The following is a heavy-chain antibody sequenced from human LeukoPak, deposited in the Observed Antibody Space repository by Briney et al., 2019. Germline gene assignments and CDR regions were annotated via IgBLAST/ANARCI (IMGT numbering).Heavy chain of an antibody. D-gene: IGHD3-10*01. J-gene: IGHJ3*02. V-gene: IGHV3-30*03. CDR2: ISYDGSNK. CDR1: GVTFSSYG. CDR3: QLYYDGSGSYYNPDAFDI. Sequence: GRSLRLFCAASGVTFSSYGLHWVRQAPGKGLEWVAVISYDGSNKYYADSAKGRFTISRDNSKNTLYLQMNSLRAEDTGVYYCQLYYDGSGSYYNPDAFDIWGQGTMVTVSS.